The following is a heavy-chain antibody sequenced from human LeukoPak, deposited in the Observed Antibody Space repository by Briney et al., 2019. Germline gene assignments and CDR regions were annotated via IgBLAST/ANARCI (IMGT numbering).Heavy chain of an antibody. J-gene: IGHJ4*02. CDR3: ARLKGNWNHDY. V-gene: IGHV5-51*01. Sequence: GESLKISCKGSGYSFATYWSGWVRQMPGKGLEWMGIIYPGDSDTRYSPSFQGQFTISADKSISTAYLQWSSLKASDTAMYYCARLKGNWNHDYWGQGTLVTVSS. CDR2: IYPGDSDT. D-gene: IGHD1-20*01. CDR1: GYSFATYW.